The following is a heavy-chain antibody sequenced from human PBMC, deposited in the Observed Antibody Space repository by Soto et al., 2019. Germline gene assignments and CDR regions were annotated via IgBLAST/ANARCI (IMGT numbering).Heavy chain of an antibody. CDR2: INAGNGNT. D-gene: IGHD3-10*01. V-gene: IGHV1-3*01. Sequence: ASVKVSCKASGYTFTSYAMHWVRQAPGQRLEWMGWINAGNGNTKYSQKFQGRVTITRDTSASTAYMELSSLRSEDTAVYYCARGYGSYYGMDVSGQGTTVTVSS. J-gene: IGHJ6*02. CDR3: ARGYGSYYGMDV. CDR1: GYTFTSYA.